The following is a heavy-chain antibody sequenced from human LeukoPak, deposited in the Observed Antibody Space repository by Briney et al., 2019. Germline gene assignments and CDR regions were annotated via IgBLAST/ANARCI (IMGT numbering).Heavy chain of an antibody. CDR3: AKELVDGYDFDY. V-gene: IGHV3-74*01. D-gene: IGHD5-24*01. J-gene: IGHJ4*02. Sequence: GGSLRLSCADSGFTFSTFWMHWIRQAPGKGLVWVSRINPDGSTTNYADSVQGRFTISRDNAKNTLYLQMNSLRTEDTAVYYCAKELVDGYDFDYWGQGTLVTVSS. CDR2: INPDGSTT. CDR1: GFTFSTFW.